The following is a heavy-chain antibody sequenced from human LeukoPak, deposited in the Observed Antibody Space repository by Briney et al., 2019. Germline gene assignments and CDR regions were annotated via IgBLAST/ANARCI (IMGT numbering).Heavy chain of an antibody. Sequence: SETLSLTCTVSGGSISSYYWSWIRQPAGKGLEWIGCIYTSGSTNYNPSLKSRVTMSVDTSKNQFSLKLSSVTAADTAAYYCAREGVVVPAAMDYYYYYYGMDVWGQGTTVTVSS. V-gene: IGHV4-4*07. D-gene: IGHD2-2*01. J-gene: IGHJ6*02. CDR2: IYTSGST. CDR3: AREGVVVPAAMDYYYYYYGMDV. CDR1: GGSISSYY.